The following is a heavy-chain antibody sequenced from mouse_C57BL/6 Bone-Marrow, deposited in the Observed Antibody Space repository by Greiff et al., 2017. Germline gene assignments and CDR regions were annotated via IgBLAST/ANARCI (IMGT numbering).Heavy chain of an antibody. CDR2: IYPGDGDT. D-gene: IGHD2-2*01. CDR3: ARFIYYGYYFDY. V-gene: IGHV1-82*01. CDR1: GYAFSSSW. Sequence: VQGVESGPELVKPGASVKISCKASGYAFSSSWMNWVKQRPGKGLEWIGRIYPGDGDTNYNGKFKGKATLTADKSSSTAYMQLSSLTSEDSAVYFCARFIYYGYYFDYWGQGTTLTVSS. J-gene: IGHJ2*01.